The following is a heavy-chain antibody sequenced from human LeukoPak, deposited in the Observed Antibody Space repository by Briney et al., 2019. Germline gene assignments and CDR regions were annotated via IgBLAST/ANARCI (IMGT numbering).Heavy chain of an antibody. J-gene: IGHJ4*02. CDR3: AKGGRITMLRGVQRDHYFDY. CDR2: IRIDGSNR. D-gene: IGHD3-10*01. Sequence: GGSLRLSCGVSGFTFSSYGMHWVRQAPGKGLGWVAYIRIDGSNRHYADSSKGRLTISRENTKNTLYLQMNSLRVEDTAVYYCAKGGRITMLRGVQRDHYFDYWGQGTLVTVSS. CDR1: GFTFSSYG. V-gene: IGHV3-30*02.